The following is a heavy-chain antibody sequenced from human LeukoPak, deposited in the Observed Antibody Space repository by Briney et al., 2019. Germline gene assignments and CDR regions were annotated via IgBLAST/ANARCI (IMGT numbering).Heavy chain of an antibody. V-gene: IGHV3-21*01. CDR1: GFTFSSYS. Sequence: PGGSLRLSCAASGFTFSSYSMNWVRQAPGKGLDLGSSISSSSSYIYYADSVKGRFTISRDNAKNSLYLQMNSLRAEDTAVYYSGRSRPTGWFGELSFDYWGQGTLVTVSS. D-gene: IGHD3-10*01. J-gene: IGHJ4*02. CDR3: GRSRPTGWFGELSFDY. CDR2: ISSSSSYI.